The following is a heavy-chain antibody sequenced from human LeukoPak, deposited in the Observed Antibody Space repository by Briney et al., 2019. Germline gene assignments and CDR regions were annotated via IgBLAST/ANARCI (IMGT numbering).Heavy chain of an antibody. CDR3: ARAPTRRDAFDI. V-gene: IGHV4-59*01. CDR1: GGSISSYY. Sequence: SETLSLTCTVSGGSISSYYWSWIRQPPGKGLEWIGYIYYSGSTNYNPSLKSRVTISVDTSKNQSSLKLSSVTAADTAVYYCARAPTRRDAFDIWGQGTMVTVSS. J-gene: IGHJ3*02. CDR2: IYYSGST.